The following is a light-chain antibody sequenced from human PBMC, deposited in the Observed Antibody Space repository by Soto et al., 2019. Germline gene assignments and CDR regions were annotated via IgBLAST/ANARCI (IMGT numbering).Light chain of an antibody. J-gene: IGKJ2*01. CDR3: QQGHNWPLT. CDR1: QSINSE. V-gene: IGKV3-15*01. Sequence: EIVMTQSPATLSLSPGERAALSCRASQSINSELAWYQQKPGQPPRLLIYGASTRATGVPARFPGSESGSEFTLTISGLQSEDFAVSYCQQGHNWPLTLGQGTRLEI. CDR2: GAS.